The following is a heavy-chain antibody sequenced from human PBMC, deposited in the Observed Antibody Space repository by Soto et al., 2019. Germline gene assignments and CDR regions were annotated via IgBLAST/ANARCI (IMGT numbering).Heavy chain of an antibody. D-gene: IGHD6-19*01. Sequence: SETLSLTCTVSGGSISSYYWSWIRQPPGKGLEWIGYIYYSGSTNYNPSLKSRVTISVDTSKNQFSLKLSSVTAADTAVYYCARVYSSGGISFDYWGQGTLVTASS. CDR2: IYYSGST. CDR1: GGSISSYY. J-gene: IGHJ4*02. V-gene: IGHV4-59*01. CDR3: ARVYSSGGISFDY.